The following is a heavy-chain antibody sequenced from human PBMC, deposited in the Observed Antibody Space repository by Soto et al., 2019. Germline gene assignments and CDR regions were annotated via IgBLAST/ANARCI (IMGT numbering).Heavy chain of an antibody. CDR2: INHSGST. CDR3: ARGLRNSSSRDHGNWFDP. J-gene: IGHJ5*02. CDR1: GGSFSGYY. V-gene: IGHV4-34*01. D-gene: IGHD6-6*01. Sequence: SETLSLTCAVYGGSFSGYYWSWIRQPPGKGLEWIGEINHSGSTNYNPSLKSRVTISVDTSKNQFSLKLSSVTAADMAVYYCARGLRNSSSRDHGNWFDPWGQGTLVTVSS.